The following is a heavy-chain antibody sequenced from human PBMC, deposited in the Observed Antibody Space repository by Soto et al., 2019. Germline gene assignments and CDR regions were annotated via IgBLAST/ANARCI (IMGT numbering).Heavy chain of an antibody. Sequence: GESLKISGKGSGYSFTSYWIGWVRQMPGKGLEWMGIIYPGDSDTRYSPSFQGQVTISADKSISTAYLQWSSLRAEDTAVYYCARGDGDYYDGNGYLGRHWGQGTLVTVS. CDR1: GYSFTSYW. V-gene: IGHV5-51*01. CDR3: ARGDGDYYDGNGYLGRH. D-gene: IGHD3-22*01. CDR2: IYPGDSDT. J-gene: IGHJ4*02.